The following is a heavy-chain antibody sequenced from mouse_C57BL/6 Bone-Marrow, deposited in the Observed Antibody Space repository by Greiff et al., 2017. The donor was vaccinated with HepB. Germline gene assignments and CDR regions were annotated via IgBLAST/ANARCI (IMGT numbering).Heavy chain of an antibody. CDR3: ARRGVITTVVAPYYFDY. CDR2: IYPRSGNT. D-gene: IGHD1-1*01. J-gene: IGHJ2*01. CDR1: GYTFTSYG. V-gene: IGHV1-81*01. Sequence: VQVVESGAELARPGASVKLSCKASGYTFTSYGISWVKQRTGQGLEWIGEIYPRSGNTYYNEKFKGKATLTADKSSSTAYMELRSLTSEDSAVYFCARRGVITTVVAPYYFDYWGQGTTLTVSS.